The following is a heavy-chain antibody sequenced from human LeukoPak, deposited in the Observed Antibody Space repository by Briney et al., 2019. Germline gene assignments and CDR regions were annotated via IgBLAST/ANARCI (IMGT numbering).Heavy chain of an antibody. Sequence: GGSLRLSCAASGFTFGSYAMTWVRQAPGKGLEWVSAISGSGGATYYADSVKGRFTISRDNSKNTLYLQMNSLRAEDTAVYYCAREKDIVVVVAATVPAFDIWGQGTMVTVSS. V-gene: IGHV3-23*01. D-gene: IGHD2-15*01. CDR1: GFTFGSYA. CDR3: AREKDIVVVVAATVPAFDI. CDR2: ISGSGGAT. J-gene: IGHJ3*02.